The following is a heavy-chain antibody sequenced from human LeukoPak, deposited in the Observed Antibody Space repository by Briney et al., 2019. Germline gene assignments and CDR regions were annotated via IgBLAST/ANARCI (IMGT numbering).Heavy chain of an antibody. D-gene: IGHD1-26*01. J-gene: IGHJ4*02. Sequence: QTGGSLRLSCAASGFSFSGHLMNWVRQPPGKGLEWVANIKADGSEKYYVDSVKGRFTISRDDAKRTVDLQMDNLRAEDTAIYYCAYRNNFEYWGQGALVTVSS. CDR1: GFSFSGHL. V-gene: IGHV3-7*05. CDR2: IKADGSEK. CDR3: AYRNNFEY.